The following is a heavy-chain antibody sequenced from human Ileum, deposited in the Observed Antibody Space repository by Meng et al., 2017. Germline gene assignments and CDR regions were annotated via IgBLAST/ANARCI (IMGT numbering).Heavy chain of an antibody. D-gene: IGHD6-19*01. CDR2: TYYRSKWSS. Sequence: QVQLPQSGPGLVKPSQTLSLTCASSGDSVSSNSAAWNWIRQSPSRGLEWLGRTYYRSKWSSDYAVSVRGRITINADTSKNQFSLQLNSVTPDDTAVYYCARKAVAVGTFDYWGQGTLVTVSS. CDR3: ARKAVAVGTFDY. CDR1: GDSVSSNSAA. V-gene: IGHV6-1*01. J-gene: IGHJ4*02.